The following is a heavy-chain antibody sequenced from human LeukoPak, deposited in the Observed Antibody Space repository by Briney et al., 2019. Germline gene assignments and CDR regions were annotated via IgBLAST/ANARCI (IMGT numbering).Heavy chain of an antibody. V-gene: IGHV3-33*08. CDR2: IWYDGSNK. CDR3: ARGPAGKYCSSRCDY. J-gene: IGHJ4*02. CDR1: GLILCRCA. Sequence: GGSLRLSCRPCGLILCRCAMLCLRRAPGKGLEWVAVIWYDGSNKYYPDSVKGRFTITSNNCKDSLYLQINNMSVEDTAVYYCARGPAGKYCSSRCDYWGQGTLVTVSS. D-gene: IGHD6-13*01.